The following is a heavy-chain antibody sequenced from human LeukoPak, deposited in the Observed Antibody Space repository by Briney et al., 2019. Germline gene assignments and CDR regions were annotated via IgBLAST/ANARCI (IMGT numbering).Heavy chain of an antibody. D-gene: IGHD3-10*01. J-gene: IGHJ3*02. CDR1: GFTFSSYA. V-gene: IGHV3-53*01. CDR2: IYSGGST. Sequence: GRSLRLSCAASGFTFSSYAMHWVRQAPGKGLEWVAVIYSGGSTYYADSVKGRFTISRDNSKNTLYLQMNSLRAEDTAVYYCAREAGRGHDAFDIWGQGTMVTVSS. CDR3: AREAGRGHDAFDI.